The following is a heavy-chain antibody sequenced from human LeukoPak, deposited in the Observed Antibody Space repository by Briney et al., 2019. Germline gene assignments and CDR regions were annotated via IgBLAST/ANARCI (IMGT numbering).Heavy chain of an antibody. V-gene: IGHV1-2*02. J-gene: IGHJ3*02. CDR1: GYTFTGYC. CDR3: AGVIRPLLWFGESSSGAFDI. Sequence: GASVKVSCKASGYTFTGYCMHWVRQAPGQGLEWMGWINPNSGGTNYAQKFQGRVTMTRDTSISTAYMELSSLRSEDTAVYYCAGVIRPLLWFGESSSGAFDIWGQGTMVTVSS. D-gene: IGHD3-10*01. CDR2: INPNSGGT.